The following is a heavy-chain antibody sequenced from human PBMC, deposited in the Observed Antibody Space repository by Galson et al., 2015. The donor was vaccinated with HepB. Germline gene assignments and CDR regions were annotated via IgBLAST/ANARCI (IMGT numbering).Heavy chain of an antibody. V-gene: IGHV3-11*06. Sequence: SLRLSCAASGFTFSDYYMSWIRQAPGKGLEWVSYISSSSSYTNYAGSVKGRFTISRDNAKNSLYLQMNSLRAEDTAVYYCARDAPSYYDFWSGHRKFDYYYGMDVWGQGTTVTVSS. J-gene: IGHJ6*02. CDR2: ISSSSSYT. CDR3: ARDAPSYYDFWSGHRKFDYYYGMDV. D-gene: IGHD3-3*01. CDR1: GFTFSDYY.